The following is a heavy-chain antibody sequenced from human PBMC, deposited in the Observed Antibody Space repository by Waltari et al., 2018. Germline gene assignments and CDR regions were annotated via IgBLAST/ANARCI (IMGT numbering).Heavy chain of an antibody. D-gene: IGHD3-16*02. V-gene: IGHV3-15*01. CDR3: TTDQGDSYTFYSFDY. CDR1: RFTSINTW. CDR2: IKTQSDGGGAT. J-gene: IGHJ4*02. Sequence: EVQLVESGGGLVNPGVSLRLSCAASRFTSINTWRDWFCQAPGKGLEWIARIKTQSDGGGATYYAAPVTGRFTVSRDDSKNMLYLQMSSLKTEDTAMYYCTTDQGDSYTFYSFDYWGQGTLVTVSS.